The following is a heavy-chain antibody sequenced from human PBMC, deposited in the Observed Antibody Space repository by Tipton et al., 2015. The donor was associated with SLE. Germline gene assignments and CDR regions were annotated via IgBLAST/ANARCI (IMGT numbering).Heavy chain of an antibody. J-gene: IGHJ4*02. Sequence: TLSLICAVYGGSFSGYYWNWIRQPPGKGLEWIGEINHSGGTNYNPSLKSRVTISVDTSKNQFSLKLSSVTAADTAVYYCARGGNYDFFRSPHAYFDYWGQGTLVTVSS. V-gene: IGHV4-34*01. CDR1: GGSFSGYY. D-gene: IGHD3-3*01. CDR3: ARGGNYDFFRSPHAYFDY. CDR2: INHSGGT.